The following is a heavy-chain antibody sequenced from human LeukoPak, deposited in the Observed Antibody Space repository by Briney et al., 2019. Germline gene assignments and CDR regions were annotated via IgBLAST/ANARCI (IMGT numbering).Heavy chain of an antibody. CDR1: GFSFNSHT. D-gene: IGHD5-24*01. CDR3: ARDISMATIIHYYYYGMDV. V-gene: IGHV3-48*04. J-gene: IGHJ6*02. CDR2: ISTDSKTI. Sequence: HPGGSLRLSCVASGFSFNSHTINWVRQAPGKGLEWVSSISTDSKTIHYTDSVKGRFTISRDNAKNSLYLQMNSLRAEDTAVYYCARDISMATIIHYYYYGMDVWGQGTTVTVSS.